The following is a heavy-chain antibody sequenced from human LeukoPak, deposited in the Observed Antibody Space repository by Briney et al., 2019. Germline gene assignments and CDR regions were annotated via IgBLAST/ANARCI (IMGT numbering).Heavy chain of an antibody. CDR2: ISYDGSNK. J-gene: IGHJ3*02. D-gene: IGHD1-26*01. Sequence: PGGSLRLSCAASGFTFSSYGMHWVRQAPGKGLEWVAVISYDGSNKYYADSVKGRFTISRDNSKNTLYLQMNSLRAEDTAVYYCARGGTVGAHLDAFDIWGQGTMVTVSS. CDR3: ARGGTVGAHLDAFDI. CDR1: GFTFSSYG. V-gene: IGHV3-30*03.